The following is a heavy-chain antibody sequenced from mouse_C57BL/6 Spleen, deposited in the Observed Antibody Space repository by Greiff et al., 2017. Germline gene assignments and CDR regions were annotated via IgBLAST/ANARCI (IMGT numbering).Heavy chain of an antibody. CDR3: ARWPDYYGSAYAMDY. CDR2: ISYDGSN. D-gene: IGHD1-1*01. CDR1: GYSITSGYY. V-gene: IGHV3-6*01. Sequence: ESGPGLVKPSQSLSLTCSVTGYSITSGYYWNWIRQFPGNKLEWMGYISYDGSNNYNPSLKNRISITRDTSKNQFFLKLNSVTTEDTATYYCARWPDYYGSAYAMDYWGQGTSVTVSS. J-gene: IGHJ4*01.